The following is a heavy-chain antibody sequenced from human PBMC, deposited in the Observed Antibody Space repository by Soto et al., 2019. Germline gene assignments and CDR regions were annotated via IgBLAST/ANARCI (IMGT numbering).Heavy chain of an antibody. V-gene: IGHV1-69*01. Sequence: QVQLVQSGAEVKQPGSSVKVSCKASGGTFSSYAISWVRQAPGQGLEWMGGIIPIFGTANYAQKFQGRVTITADESTSTAYMELSSLRSEDTAVYYCARSISQYSSSRNLGFDYWGQGTLVTVSS. CDR1: GGTFSSYA. CDR3: ARSISQYSSSRNLGFDY. CDR2: IIPIFGTA. D-gene: IGHD6-13*01. J-gene: IGHJ4*02.